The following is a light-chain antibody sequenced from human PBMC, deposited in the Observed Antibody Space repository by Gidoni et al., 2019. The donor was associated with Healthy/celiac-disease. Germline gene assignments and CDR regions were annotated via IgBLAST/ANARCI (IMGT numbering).Light chain of an antibody. CDR2: DAS. CDR1: QIISSW. V-gene: IGKV1-5*01. J-gene: IGKJ4*01. CDR3: QQYNTYPT. Sequence: DIQMTQSPSTLSASVGDRVTITCRASQIISSWLAWYQQKPGKAPKLLIYDASSLESGAPSRFSGSGSGTEFTLTISSLQPDDFATYYCQQYNTYPTFGGGTKVEIK.